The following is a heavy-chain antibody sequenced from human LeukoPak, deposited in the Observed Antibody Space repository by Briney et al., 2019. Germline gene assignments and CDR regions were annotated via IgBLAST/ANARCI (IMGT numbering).Heavy chain of an antibody. Sequence: GESLKISCEGSGDSFTRYWIGWVRQMPGKGLELMGIIYPGDSDTRYSPSFQGQVTISADKSISTAYLQWSSLKASDTAMYYCARQGYDILTGYCDYWGQGTLVTVSS. D-gene: IGHD3-9*01. CDR2: IYPGDSDT. CDR3: ARQGYDILTGYCDY. CDR1: GDSFTRYW. V-gene: IGHV5-51*01. J-gene: IGHJ4*02.